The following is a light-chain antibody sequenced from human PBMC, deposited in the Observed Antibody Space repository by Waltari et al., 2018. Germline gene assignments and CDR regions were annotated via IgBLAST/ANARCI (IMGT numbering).Light chain of an antibody. V-gene: IGKV1-9*01. Sequence: DIQLTQSPSFLSASEGDRVTITCRASQGISGYLAWYQQRPGKGPKLLIYAASTLQSGVPSRFSGSGSGADFTLTISSLQPEDFATYFCQQFNAYPLTFGGGTKVEI. CDR3: QQFNAYPLT. J-gene: IGKJ4*01. CDR1: QGISGY. CDR2: AAS.